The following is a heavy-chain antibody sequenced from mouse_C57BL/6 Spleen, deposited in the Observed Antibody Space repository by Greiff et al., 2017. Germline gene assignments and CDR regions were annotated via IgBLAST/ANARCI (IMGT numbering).Heavy chain of an antibody. V-gene: IGHV1-19*01. CDR3: ASPYGSSYYYAMDY. Sequence: VQLKESGPVLVKPGASVKMSCKASGYTFTDYYMNWVKQSHGKSLEWIGVINPYNGGTSYNQKFKGKATLTVDKSSSTAYMELNSLTSEDSAVYYCASPYGSSYYYAMDYWGQGTSVTVSS. CDR1: GYTFTDYY. CDR2: INPYNGGT. J-gene: IGHJ4*01. D-gene: IGHD1-1*01.